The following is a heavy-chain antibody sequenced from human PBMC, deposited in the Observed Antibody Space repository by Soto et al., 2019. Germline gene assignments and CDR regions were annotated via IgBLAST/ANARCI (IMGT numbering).Heavy chain of an antibody. CDR1: GFTFRSYG. V-gene: IGHV3-30*18. CDR3: AKGGVGSTSNAFDI. CDR2: ISYDGSNK. D-gene: IGHD1-26*01. Sequence: QVQLVASGGGVVQPGRSLRLSCAASGFTFRSYGMHWVRQAPAKGLEWVAVISYDGSNKYYEDSVKGRFTISRDNSKNTLYLQMNSLRAEDTGVYYCAKGGVGSTSNAFDIWGQGTMVTVSS. J-gene: IGHJ3*02.